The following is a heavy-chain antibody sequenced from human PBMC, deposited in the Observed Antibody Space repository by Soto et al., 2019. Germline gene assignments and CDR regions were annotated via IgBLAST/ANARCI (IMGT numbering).Heavy chain of an antibody. CDR2: IYYSGST. CDR1: GGSISSYY. V-gene: IGHV4-59*01. Sequence: TSETLSLTCTVSGGSISSYYWSWIRQPPGKGLEWIGYIYYSGSTNYNPSLKSRVTISVDTSKNQFSLKLSSVTAADTAVYYCARTFSYGESDYWGQGTLVTVSS. CDR3: ARTFSYGESDY. D-gene: IGHD4-17*01. J-gene: IGHJ4*02.